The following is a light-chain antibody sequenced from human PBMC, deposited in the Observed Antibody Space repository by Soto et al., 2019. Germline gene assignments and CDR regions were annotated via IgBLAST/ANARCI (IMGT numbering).Light chain of an antibody. CDR1: TSNIGAFY. CDR3: AAWDDNLNAYG. Sequence: QSVLTQPPSASATPGQTVTISCSGSTSNIGAFYVYCYHHLHGTAPKLLMYLGDQRASGVSDRVSGSMSGTSPSLDINGIRYDDEADYYCAAWDDNLNAYGFGSGTKPTVL. CDR2: LGD. J-gene: IGLJ1*01. V-gene: IGLV1-47*02.